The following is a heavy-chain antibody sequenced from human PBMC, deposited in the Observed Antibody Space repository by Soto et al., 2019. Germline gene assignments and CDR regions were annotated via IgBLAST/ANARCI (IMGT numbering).Heavy chain of an antibody. J-gene: IGHJ6*02. D-gene: IGHD2-15*01. V-gene: IGHV1-8*01. Sequence: ASVKVSCKASGYTFTRYDINWVRQATGQGLEWMGWMNPNSGNTGYAQKFQGRVTMTRDTSISTAYMELSTLRSEDTAVYYCARDGGGVVVVAEYYHYGMDVCGQGTTVTVSS. CDR2: MNPNSGNT. CDR1: GYTFTRYD. CDR3: ARDGGGVVVVAEYYHYGMDV.